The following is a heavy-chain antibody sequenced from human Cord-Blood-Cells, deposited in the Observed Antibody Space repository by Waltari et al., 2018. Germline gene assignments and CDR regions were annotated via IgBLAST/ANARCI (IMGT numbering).Heavy chain of an antibody. CDR3: ARGARGGYSIDY. D-gene: IGHD4-4*01. CDR2: INHSGST. Sequence: QVQLQQWGAGLLKPSETXXXXXXXSGGSFSGSYWHWIRQPPGKGLEWIGEINHSGSTNYNPSLKSRVTISVDTSKNQFSLKLSSVTAADTAVYYCARGARGGYSIDYWGQGTLVTVSS. V-gene: IGHV4-34*01. J-gene: IGHJ4*02. CDR1: GGSFSGSY.